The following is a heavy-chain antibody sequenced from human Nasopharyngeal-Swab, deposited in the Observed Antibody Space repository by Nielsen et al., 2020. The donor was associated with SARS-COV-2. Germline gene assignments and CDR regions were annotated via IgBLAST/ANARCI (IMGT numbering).Heavy chain of an antibody. CDR3: AREPGYDSSGYALGY. CDR1: GFTFSDYY. CDR2: ISSSGSTI. Sequence: GESLKISCAASGFTFSDYYMSWLRQAPGKGLEWVSYISSSGSTIYYADSVKGRFTISRDNAKNSLYLQMNSLRAEDTAVYYCAREPGYDSSGYALGYWGQGTLVTVSS. D-gene: IGHD3-22*01. V-gene: IGHV3-11*04. J-gene: IGHJ4*02.